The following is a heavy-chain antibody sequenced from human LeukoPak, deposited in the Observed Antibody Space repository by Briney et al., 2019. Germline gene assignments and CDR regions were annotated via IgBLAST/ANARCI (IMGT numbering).Heavy chain of an antibody. CDR1: GFTLNVYY. CDR3: ARKLGGSQCGGDCFFDH. Sequence: GGSLRLSCEASGFTLNVYYMSRFRQAPGKGLEWIGYISSTGSYTTYADSVRGRFTISRDNAKSLLFLQMNNLRAEDTAVYYCARKLGGSQCGGDCFFDHWGQGTLVVVSS. V-gene: IGHV3-11*03. D-gene: IGHD2-21*02. J-gene: IGHJ4*02. CDR2: ISSTGSYT.